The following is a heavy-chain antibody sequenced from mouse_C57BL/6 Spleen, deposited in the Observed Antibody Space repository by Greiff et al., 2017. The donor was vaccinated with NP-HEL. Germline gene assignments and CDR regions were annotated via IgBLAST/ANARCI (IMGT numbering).Heavy chain of an antibody. CDR2: IDPETGGT. D-gene: IGHD2-2*01. J-gene: IGHJ1*03. Sequence: VQGVESGAELVRPGASVTLSCKASGYTFTDYEMHWVKQTPVHGLEWIGAIDPETGGTAYNQKFKGKAILTADKSSSTAYMELRSLTSEDSAVYYCTRYGYVAYWYFDVWGTGTTVTVSS. V-gene: IGHV1-15*01. CDR3: TRYGYVAYWYFDV. CDR1: GYTFTDYE.